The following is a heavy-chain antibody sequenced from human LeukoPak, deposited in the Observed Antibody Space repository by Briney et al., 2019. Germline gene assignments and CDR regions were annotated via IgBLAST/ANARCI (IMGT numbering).Heavy chain of an antibody. D-gene: IGHD6-6*01. CDR1: GGSISSSSYY. J-gene: IGHJ4*02. CDR2: IYYSGST. CDR3: ARPGSSSGTDY. Sequence: SGTLSLTCTVSGGSISSSSYYWGWIRQPPGKGLEWIGSIYYSGSTYYNPSLKSRVTISVDTSKNQFSLKLSSVTAADTAVYYCARPGSSSGTDYWGQGTLVTVSS. V-gene: IGHV4-39*01.